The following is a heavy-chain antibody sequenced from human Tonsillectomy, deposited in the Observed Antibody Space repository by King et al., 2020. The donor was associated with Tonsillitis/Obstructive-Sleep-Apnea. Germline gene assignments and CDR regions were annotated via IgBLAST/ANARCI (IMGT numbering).Heavy chain of an antibody. CDR3: ASSQEWFYAFDI. D-gene: IGHD3-3*01. V-gene: IGHV3-30*04. CDR2: ISYDGSNK. J-gene: IGHJ3*02. Sequence: VQLVESGGGVVQPGRSLRLSCAASGFTFSSYAMHWVRQAPGKGLEWVAVISYDGSNKYYTNSVRGRFTISRENSKNTLFVKMNSLRAEDTAVYYCASSQEWFYAFDIWGAGTMVTVSS. CDR1: GFTFSSYA.